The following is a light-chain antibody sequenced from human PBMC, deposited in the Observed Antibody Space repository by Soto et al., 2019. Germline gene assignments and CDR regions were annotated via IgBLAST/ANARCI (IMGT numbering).Light chain of an antibody. V-gene: IGKV3-20*01. CDR3: QQYSSSPIT. J-gene: IGKJ5*01. Sequence: EIVLTQSAGTLSLSPGERATLSCRASQSVSSSYLAWYQQKPGQAPRLLIYDASSRATGIPDRFSGSGSGTDFTLTISRLEPEDSAVYYCQQYSSSPITFGQGTRLEIK. CDR1: QSVSSSY. CDR2: DAS.